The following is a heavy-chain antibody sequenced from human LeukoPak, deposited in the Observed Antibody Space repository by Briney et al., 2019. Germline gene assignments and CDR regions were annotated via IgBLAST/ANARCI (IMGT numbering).Heavy chain of an antibody. CDR3: TRYPLRRRFLEWVPEAFDI. CDR2: IRSKAYGGTT. CDR1: GFAFGDYA. J-gene: IGHJ3*02. Sequence: GGSLRLSCTASGFAFGDYAMSWVRQAPGKGLEWVGFIRSKAYGGTTEYAASVKGRFTISRDDSKSIAYLQMNSLKTEDTAVYYCTRYPLRRRFLEWVPEAFDIWGQGTMVTVSS. V-gene: IGHV3-49*04. D-gene: IGHD3-3*01.